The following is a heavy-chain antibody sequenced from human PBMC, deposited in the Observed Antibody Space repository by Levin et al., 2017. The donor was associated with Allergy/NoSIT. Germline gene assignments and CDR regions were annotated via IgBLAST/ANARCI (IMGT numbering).Heavy chain of an antibody. CDR1: GFTFRTYW. Sequence: QAGESLKISCAASGFTFRTYWMHWVRQAPGEGLVWVSRIESDGSTTTYADSVKGRFTISGDNAKNTLYLQMNSLRAEDTAVYYCARNGDSSSFTDAFDIWGQGTMVTVSS. V-gene: IGHV3-74*01. J-gene: IGHJ3*02. D-gene: IGHD4-17*01. CDR2: IESDGSTT. CDR3: ARNGDSSSFTDAFDI.